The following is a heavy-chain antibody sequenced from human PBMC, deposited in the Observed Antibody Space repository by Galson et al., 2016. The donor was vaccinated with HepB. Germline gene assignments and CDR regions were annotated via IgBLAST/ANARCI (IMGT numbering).Heavy chain of an antibody. CDR1: GFTFSNYD. CDR3: VRHDIGGFDP. Sequence: SLRLSCAASGFTFSNYDLSWVRQAPGRGLECVSGIGGLHDNTYYTDSVKGRFTISRDNSRNTLYLQLNSLRVEDTALYYCVRHDIGGFDPWGQGTLVTVSS. J-gene: IGHJ5*02. CDR2: IGGLHDNT. D-gene: IGHD2-15*01. V-gene: IGHV3-23*01.